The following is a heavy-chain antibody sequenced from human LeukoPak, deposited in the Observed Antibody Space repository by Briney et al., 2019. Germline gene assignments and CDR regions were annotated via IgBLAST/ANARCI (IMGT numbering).Heavy chain of an antibody. CDR1: GFTFSSYG. J-gene: IGHJ3*02. CDR3: ARVEGCLDI. Sequence: GGSLRLSYAASGFTFSSYGMNWVRQAPGKGLEWVSAISGSGGSTYYADSVKGRFTISRDNSKNTLYLQMNSLRAEDTAVHYCARVEGCLDIWGQGTMVTVSS. V-gene: IGHV3-23*01. D-gene: IGHD2-21*01. CDR2: ISGSGGST.